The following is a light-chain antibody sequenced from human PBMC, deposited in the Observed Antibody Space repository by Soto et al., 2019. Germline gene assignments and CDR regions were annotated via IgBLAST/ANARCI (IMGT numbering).Light chain of an antibody. J-gene: IGLJ1*01. CDR3: QSYDSILSARYV. Sequence: QSVLTQPPSVSGAPGQKVTSSCTGSSSNVGAGYGVHWYQQRPGTAPRLVISGNSNRPSGVPDRFSGSTSGTSASLAISGLQAEDEGDYYCQSYDSILSARYVFGTGTKVTVL. CDR2: GNS. CDR1: SSNVGAGYG. V-gene: IGLV1-40*01.